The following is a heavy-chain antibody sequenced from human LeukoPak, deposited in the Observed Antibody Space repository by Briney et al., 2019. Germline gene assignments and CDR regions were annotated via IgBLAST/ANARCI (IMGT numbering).Heavy chain of an antibody. J-gene: IGHJ3*02. CDR2: ISYSGST. V-gene: IGHV4-59*01. CDR3: ARGTGDRAFDI. D-gene: IGHD7-27*01. Sequence: SETLSLTCTVSGDSISTYYWTWVRQPPGKGLEWIGYISYSGSTNCNPSLKSRVTTSVDTSKNQFSLNLSSVTAADTAVYYCARGTGDRAFDIWGQGTMVTVSS. CDR1: GDSISTYY.